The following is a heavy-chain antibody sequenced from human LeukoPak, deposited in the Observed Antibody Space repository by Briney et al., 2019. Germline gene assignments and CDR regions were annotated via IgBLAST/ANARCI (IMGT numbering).Heavy chain of an antibody. V-gene: IGHV1-2*02. Sequence: ASVKVSCKASGGTFSSYAISWVRQAPGQGLEWMGWINPNSGGTNYAQKFQGRVTMTRDTSISTAYMELSRLRSDDTAVYYCARGSVGIGGPGRPPTHSVDYWGQGTLVTVSS. CDR3: ARGSVGIGGPGRPPTHSVDY. CDR2: INPNSGGT. D-gene: IGHD1-26*01. J-gene: IGHJ4*02. CDR1: GGTFSSYA.